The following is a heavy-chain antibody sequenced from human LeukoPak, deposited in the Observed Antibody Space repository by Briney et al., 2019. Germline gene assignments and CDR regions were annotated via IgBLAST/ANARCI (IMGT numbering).Heavy chain of an antibody. CDR1: GFTVSRNY. V-gene: IGHV3-53*01. J-gene: IGHJ1*01. D-gene: IGHD5-18*01. CDR3: ARWDSYGWLQH. Sequence: TGGSLRLSCAVSGFTVSRNYISWVRQAPGKGLEWVSVLYSGGTTYYADSVKGRFTISRDNSKNTVFLQMNSLRVEDTAVYYCARWDSYGWLQHWGQGTLVTVSS. CDR2: LYSGGTT.